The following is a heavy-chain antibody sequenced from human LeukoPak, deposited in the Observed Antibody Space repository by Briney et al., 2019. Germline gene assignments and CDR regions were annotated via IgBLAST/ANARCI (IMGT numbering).Heavy chain of an antibody. CDR1: GFTFSIYE. D-gene: IGHD5-12*01. V-gene: IGHV3-48*03. J-gene: IGHJ3*02. CDR3: ARDSAYDYRGRPDAFDI. Sequence: AGSLRLSCAASGFTFSIYEMNCVRQAPGKGLEWALYISSSGSTIYYADSVKGRFTTSRDNAKNSLYLQMNSLRAEDPAVYYCARDSAYDYRGRPDAFDIWGQGTMVSVSS. CDR2: ISSSGSTI.